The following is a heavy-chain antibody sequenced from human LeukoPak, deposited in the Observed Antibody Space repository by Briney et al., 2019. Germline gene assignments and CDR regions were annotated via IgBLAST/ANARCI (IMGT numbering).Heavy chain of an antibody. D-gene: IGHD1-26*01. CDR1: GGSISSYY. J-gene: IGHJ3*02. Sequence: SETLSLTCTVSGGSISSYYWSWIRQPAGKGLEWIGRIYTSGSTNYNPSLKSRVTMSVDTSKNQFSLKLSSVTAADTAVYYCARDLVGASPGAFDSWGQGTMVTVSS. CDR3: ARDLVGASPGAFDS. CDR2: IYTSGST. V-gene: IGHV4-4*07.